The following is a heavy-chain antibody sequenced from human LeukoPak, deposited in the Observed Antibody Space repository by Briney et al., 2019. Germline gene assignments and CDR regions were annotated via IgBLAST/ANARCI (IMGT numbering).Heavy chain of an antibody. Sequence: GGSLRLSCAASGFTFSSYAMSWVRQAPGKGLEWVSGMSGRGGSTYHADSVKGRFTISRDNSKNTLCLQMNSLRAEDTAVYSCAKLFNYDFWSGKNRFDPWGQGTLVTVSS. CDR3: AKLFNYDFWSGKNRFDP. V-gene: IGHV3-23*01. CDR1: GFTFSSYA. CDR2: MSGRGGST. D-gene: IGHD3-3*01. J-gene: IGHJ5*02.